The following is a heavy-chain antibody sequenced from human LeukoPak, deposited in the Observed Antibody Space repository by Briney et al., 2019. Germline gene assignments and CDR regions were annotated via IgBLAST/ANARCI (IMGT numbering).Heavy chain of an antibody. D-gene: IGHD2-2*01. V-gene: IGHV3-66*01. CDR3: ARFRYCSSTSCRAEYFQH. Sequence: GGSLRLSCAASGFTVRSNYMSWVRQAPGKGLEWVSVIYSGGSTYYADSVKGRFTISRDNSKNTLYLQMNSLRAEDTAVYYCARFRYCSSTSCRAEYFQHWGQGTLVTVSS. CDR2: IYSGGST. CDR1: GFTVRSNY. J-gene: IGHJ1*01.